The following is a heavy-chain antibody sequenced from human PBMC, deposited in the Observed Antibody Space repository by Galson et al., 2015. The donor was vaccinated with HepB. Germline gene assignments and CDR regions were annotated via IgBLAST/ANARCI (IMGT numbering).Heavy chain of an antibody. CDR2: ISSSGSTI. J-gene: IGHJ1*01. CDR1: GFTFSDYY. CDR3: ARGCDRSSTSCYWYFQH. V-gene: IGHV3-11*01. D-gene: IGHD2-2*01. Sequence: SLRLSCAASGFTFSDYYMSWIRQAPGKGLEWVSYISSSGSTIYYADSVKGRFTISRDNAKNSLYLQMNSLRAEDTAVYYCARGCDRSSTSCYWYFQHWGQGTLVTVSS.